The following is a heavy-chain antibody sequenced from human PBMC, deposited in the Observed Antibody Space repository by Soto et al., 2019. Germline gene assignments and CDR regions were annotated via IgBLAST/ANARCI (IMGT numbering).Heavy chain of an antibody. D-gene: IGHD3-3*01. CDR3: ARVDFWSGNYFDC. J-gene: IGHJ4*02. CDR1: GYTFTGYY. V-gene: IGHV1-2*04. Sequence: VASVKVSCKASGYTFTGYYMHWVRQAPGQGLEWMGWINPNSGGTNYAQKFQGWVTMTRDTSISTAYMELSRLRSDDTAVYYCARVDFWSGNYFDCWGQGTLVTVSS. CDR2: INPNSGGT.